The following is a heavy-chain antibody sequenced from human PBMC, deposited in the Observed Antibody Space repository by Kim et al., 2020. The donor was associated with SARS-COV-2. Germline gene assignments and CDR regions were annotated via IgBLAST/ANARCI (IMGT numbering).Heavy chain of an antibody. J-gene: IGHJ4*02. CDR3: VKDRQMTTVTPFDY. V-gene: IGHV3-64D*09. D-gene: IGHD4-17*01. Sequence: ADSGKGRFNIYRDNSKNTVYLQMSSLRAEETAGYYCVKDRQMTTVTPFDYWGQGTLVTVSS.